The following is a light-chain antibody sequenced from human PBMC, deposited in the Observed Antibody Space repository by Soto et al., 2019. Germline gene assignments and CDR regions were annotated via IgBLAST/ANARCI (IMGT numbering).Light chain of an antibody. V-gene: IGKV3D-20*02. CDR2: GVS. CDR3: QQRSNWPPLT. J-gene: IGKJ5*01. CDR1: QRVSSSS. Sequence: EIVLTQSPATLSLSPGERATLSCRASQRVSSSSLAWYQHKPGQSPRLLIFGVSSRATDIPDRFSGSGSGTDFTLTISSLEPEDFAVYYCQQRSNWPPLTFGQGTRLEIK.